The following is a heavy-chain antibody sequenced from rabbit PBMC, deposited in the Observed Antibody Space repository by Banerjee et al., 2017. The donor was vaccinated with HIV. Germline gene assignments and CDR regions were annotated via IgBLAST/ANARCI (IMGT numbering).Heavy chain of an antibody. CDR3: AREGFSSYYALHL. V-gene: IGHV1S45*01. J-gene: IGHJ4*01. Sequence: QEQLVESGGGLVQPEGSLTLTCTASGFSFSSSYYMCWVRQAPGKRPEWIACIDAGSSGSTWYANWAKGRFTISKTSSTTVTLQMTSLTAADTATYFCAREGFSSYYALHLWGQGTLVTVS. CDR2: IDAGSSGST. CDR1: GFSFSSSYY. D-gene: IGHD8-1*01.